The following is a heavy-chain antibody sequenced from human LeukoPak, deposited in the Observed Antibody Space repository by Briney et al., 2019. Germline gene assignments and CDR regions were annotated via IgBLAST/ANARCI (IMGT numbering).Heavy chain of an antibody. CDR3: ARTPYSNYGNFDY. J-gene: IGHJ4*02. CDR1: GVPFSGYY. V-gene: IGHV4-34*01. D-gene: IGHD4-11*01. Sequence: PSETLSLTCAVYGVPFSGYYWSWLRQPPGKGLEWIGEINLSGSTTYNPSLKSRGTISVDTSKNQFSLKLSSVTTADTAVYYCARTPYSNYGNFDYWGQGTLVTVSS. CDR2: INLSGST.